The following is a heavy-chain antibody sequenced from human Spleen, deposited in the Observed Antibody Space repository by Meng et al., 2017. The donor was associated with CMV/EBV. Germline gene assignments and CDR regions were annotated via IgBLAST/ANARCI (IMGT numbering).Heavy chain of an antibody. CDR1: GFTFSNAW. CDR3: ARDSTYCSSTSCYTPGYYYGMDV. CDR2: ISYDGSNK. V-gene: IGHV3-30-3*01. D-gene: IGHD2-2*02. Sequence: GGSLRLSCAASGFTFSNAWMSWVRQAPGKGLEWVAVISYDGSNKYYADSVKGRFTISRDNSKNTLYLQMNSLRAEDTAVYYCARDSTYCSSTSCYTPGYYYGMDVWGQGTTVTVSS. J-gene: IGHJ6*02.